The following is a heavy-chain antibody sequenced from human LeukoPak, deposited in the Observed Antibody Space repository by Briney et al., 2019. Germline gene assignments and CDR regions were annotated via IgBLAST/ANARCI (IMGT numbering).Heavy chain of an antibody. V-gene: IGHV3-53*01. J-gene: IGHJ5*02. CDR2: IYSGGST. Sequence: GGSLRLSCAASGFTVSSNYMSWVRQAPGKGLEWVSVIYSGGSTYYADSVKGRFTISRDNSKNMLYLQMNSLRAEDTAVYYCARSTIVRGVRFDPWGQGTLVTVSS. CDR1: GFTVSSNY. CDR3: ARSTIVRGVRFDP. D-gene: IGHD3-10*01.